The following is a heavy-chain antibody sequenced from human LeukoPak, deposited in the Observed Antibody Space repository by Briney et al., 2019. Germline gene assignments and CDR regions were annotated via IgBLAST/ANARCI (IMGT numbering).Heavy chain of an antibody. D-gene: IGHD1-26*01. V-gene: IGHV4-34*01. J-gene: IGHJ4*02. Sequence: PSETLSLTCAVYGESFTTFYWGWIRQTPGKGLEWIGEINHTGSTNYNPSLKSRVTISVDTSKNQFSLKLSSVTAADTAVYYCARDVGATPGYFDYWGQGTLVTVSS. CDR3: ARDVGATPGYFDY. CDR2: INHTGST. CDR1: GESFTTFY.